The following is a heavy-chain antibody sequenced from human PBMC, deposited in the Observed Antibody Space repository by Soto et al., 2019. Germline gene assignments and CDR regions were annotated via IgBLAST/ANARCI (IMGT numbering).Heavy chain of an antibody. CDR2: MDYSGGT. V-gene: IGHV4-39*01. CDR3: ARRTPLYASESSRFDP. D-gene: IGHD3-10*01. CDR1: GGSISNSGNY. Sequence: ETLSLTCSVSGGSISNSGNYWGWIRRPPGKGLEWIGTMDYSGGTSYNPSLKSRVTISADTSNNQFSLRLSSVTAADTAVYYCARRTPLYASESSRFDPWGQGALVTVSS. J-gene: IGHJ5*02.